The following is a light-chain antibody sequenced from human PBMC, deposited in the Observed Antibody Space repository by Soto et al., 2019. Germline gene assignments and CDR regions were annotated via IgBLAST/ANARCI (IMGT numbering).Light chain of an antibody. CDR2: DAS. Sequence: ENVLTQSPATLSLSPGERATLSCRASQSSSSYLAWYQQKPGQAPRLLIYDASTRATGIPARFRGSGAGTDFTLTISSLEPEDFAVYYCQQRHMWPITFGQGTRLEIK. J-gene: IGKJ5*01. CDR1: QSSSSY. CDR3: QQRHMWPIT. V-gene: IGKV3-11*01.